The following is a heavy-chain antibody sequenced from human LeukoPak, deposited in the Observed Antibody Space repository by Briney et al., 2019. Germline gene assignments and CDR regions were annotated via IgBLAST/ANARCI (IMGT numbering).Heavy chain of an antibody. CDR2: HNPNSCHT. V-gene: IGHV1-2*02. J-gene: IGHJ5*02. CDR1: GYTFTGYY. Sequence: ASVKLSCNASGYTFTGYYMHWARQAPGQALEWMVWHNPNSCHTHYAQKPQDRDTITRHTSNSTAYMELSRLRCDDTAVYYCARGRDSSSWYPGLPRQPNNWFDPWGQGTLVTVSS. CDR3: ARGRDSSSWYPGLPRQPNNWFDP. D-gene: IGHD6-13*01.